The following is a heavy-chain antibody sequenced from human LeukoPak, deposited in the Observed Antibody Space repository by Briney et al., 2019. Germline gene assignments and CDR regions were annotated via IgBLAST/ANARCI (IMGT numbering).Heavy chain of an antibody. J-gene: IGHJ5*02. CDR2: IYHSGST. CDR1: GGSISSGGYS. V-gene: IGHV4-30-2*01. Sequence: TLSLTCAVSGGSISSGGYSWSWIRQPPGKGLEWIGYIYHSGSTYYNPSLKSRVTISVDRSKNQFSLKLSSVTAADTAVYYCARQLGYCSSTSCQGDWFDPWGQGTLVTVSS. CDR3: ARQLGYCSSTSCQGDWFDP. D-gene: IGHD2-2*01.